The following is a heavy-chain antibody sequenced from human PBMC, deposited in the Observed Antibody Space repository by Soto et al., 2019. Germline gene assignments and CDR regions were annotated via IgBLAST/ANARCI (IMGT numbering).Heavy chain of an antibody. J-gene: IGHJ6*02. Sequence: TSETLSLTCAVSGGSISSGGYSWSWIRQPPGKGLEWIGYIYHSGSTYYNPSLKSRVTISVDTSKNQFSLKLSSVTAADTAVYYCANLLVTYYYGSGSYLGRRDYYYYGMDVWGQGTTVTVSS. CDR2: IYHSGST. D-gene: IGHD3-10*01. CDR3: ANLLVTYYYGSGSYLGRRDYYYYGMDV. V-gene: IGHV4-30-2*01. CDR1: GGSISSGGYS.